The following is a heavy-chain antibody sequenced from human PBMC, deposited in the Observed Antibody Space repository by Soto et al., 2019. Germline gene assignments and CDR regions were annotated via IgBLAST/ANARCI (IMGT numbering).Heavy chain of an antibody. CDR2: IYYSGST. V-gene: IGHV4-39*01. CDR3: ARTYYYRSGTYFAWFDP. CDR1: GGSISSSSYY. Sequence: PSETLSLTCTVSGGSISSSSYYWGWIRQPPGKGLEWIGSIYYSGSTYYNPSLKSRVTISVDASKNQFSLKLSSVTAADTAVYYCARTYYYRSGTYFAWFDPWGQGTLVTVSS. D-gene: IGHD3-10*01. J-gene: IGHJ5*02.